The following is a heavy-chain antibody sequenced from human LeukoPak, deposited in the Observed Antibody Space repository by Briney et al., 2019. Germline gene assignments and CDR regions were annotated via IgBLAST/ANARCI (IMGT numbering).Heavy chain of an antibody. CDR3: AKNGSGTSRAFDV. V-gene: IGHV3-23*01. CDR2: ISGSGGVT. Sequence: GGSLRLSCAASGFTFSSSAMSWVRQAPGKGLEWVSAISGSGGVTYYRDSVKGRFTVSRDNSKNTLYLQMNSLRAEDTALYYCAKNGSGTSRAFDVWGQGTMVTVSS. CDR1: GFTFSSSA. J-gene: IGHJ3*01. D-gene: IGHD3-10*01.